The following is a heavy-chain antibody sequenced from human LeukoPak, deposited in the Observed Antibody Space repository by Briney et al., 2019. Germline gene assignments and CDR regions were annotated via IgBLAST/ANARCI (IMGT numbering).Heavy chain of an antibody. CDR2: ISSSSTI. J-gene: IGHJ4*02. V-gene: IGHV3-48*01. D-gene: IGHD4-23*01. Sequence: GGSLRLSYAASGFTFSSYSMNWVRQAPGKGLEWVSYISSSSTIYYADSVKGRFTISRDNAKNSLYLQMDSLRAEDTAVYYCARVVTPNYWGQGTLVTVSS. CDR3: ARVVTPNY. CDR1: GFTFSSYS.